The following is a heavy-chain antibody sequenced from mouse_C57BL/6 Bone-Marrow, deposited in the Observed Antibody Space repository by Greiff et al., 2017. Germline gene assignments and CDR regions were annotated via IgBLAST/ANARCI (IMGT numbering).Heavy chain of an antibody. Sequence: VKLVESGPGLVQPSQSLSITCTVSGFSLTSYGVHWVRQSPGKGLEWLGVIWSGGSTDYNAAFISRLSIRTDYSKSQVFFTMNRLQADDTAIYYCASYDGYPGWFAYWGQGTLVTVSA. CDR1: GFSLTSYG. J-gene: IGHJ3*01. V-gene: IGHV2-2*01. CDR2: IWSGGST. CDR3: ASYDGYPGWFAY. D-gene: IGHD2-3*01.